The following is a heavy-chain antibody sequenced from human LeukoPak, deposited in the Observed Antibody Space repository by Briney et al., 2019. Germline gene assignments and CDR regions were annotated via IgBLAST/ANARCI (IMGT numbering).Heavy chain of an antibody. V-gene: IGHV1-46*03. Sequence: ASVKVSCKASGYTFTSYYMQWVRQAPGQGLAGMGIINPSGGSTRYEQKFQGRVTMTRDTSTSTVYMELSSLRSEDTAVYYCARGCSSTSCSDAFDIWGQGTMVTVSS. CDR3: ARGCSSTSCSDAFDI. J-gene: IGHJ3*02. CDR2: INPSGGST. D-gene: IGHD2-2*01. CDR1: GYTFTSYY.